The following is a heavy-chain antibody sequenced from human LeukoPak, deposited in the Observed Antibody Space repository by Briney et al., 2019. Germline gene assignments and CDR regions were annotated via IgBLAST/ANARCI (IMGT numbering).Heavy chain of an antibody. J-gene: IGHJ4*02. Sequence: ASVKVSCKASGYTFTSYGISWVRQAPGQGLEWMGWINPNSGGTNYAQKFQGRVTMTRDTSICTAYMELSRLRSDDTAVYYCARSLDFDYWGQGTLVTVPS. CDR1: GYTFTSYG. V-gene: IGHV1-2*02. CDR2: INPNSGGT. CDR3: ARSLDFDY.